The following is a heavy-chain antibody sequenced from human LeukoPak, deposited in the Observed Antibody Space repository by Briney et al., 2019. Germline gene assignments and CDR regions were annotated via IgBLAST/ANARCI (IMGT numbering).Heavy chain of an antibody. D-gene: IGHD2-21*02. J-gene: IGHJ4*02. V-gene: IGHV5-10-1*01. CDR3: ARPDCSGSDCKLLLH. CDR1: AYGFTNYW. CDR2: IDPSDSYT. Sequence: GESLRISCNGSAYGFTNYWINWVRLVPGKGVEWMGRIDPSDSYTNYSPSFQGHVTISVDKSITTAYLQWNSLKASDTAMYYGARPDCSGSDCKLLLHWGRGTLVTVSS.